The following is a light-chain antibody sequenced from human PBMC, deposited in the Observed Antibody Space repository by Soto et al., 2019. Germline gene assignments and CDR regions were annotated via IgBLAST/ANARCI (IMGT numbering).Light chain of an antibody. CDR1: RSVSSN. Sequence: EIVMTQSPATLSVSPGERATLSCRASRSVSSNLAWYQQKPGQAPRLLICGPSTRATGIPARFSGSGSGTEFTLTISSLQSEDFAIYYCQQYKNWPAITFGQGTRLEIK. J-gene: IGKJ5*01. CDR3: QQYKNWPAIT. CDR2: GPS. V-gene: IGKV3D-15*01.